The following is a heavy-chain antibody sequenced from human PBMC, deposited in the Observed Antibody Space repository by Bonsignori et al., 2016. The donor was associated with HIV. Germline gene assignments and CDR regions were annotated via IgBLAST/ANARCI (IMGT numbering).Heavy chain of an antibody. CDR2: INHSGST. Sequence: WIRQPPGKGLEWIGEINHSGSTNYNPSLKSRVTISVDTSKNQFSLKLSSVTAADTAVYYCARATAVAGLPYYFDYWGQGTLVTVSS. J-gene: IGHJ4*02. V-gene: IGHV4-34*01. CDR3: ARATAVAGLPYYFDY. D-gene: IGHD6-19*01.